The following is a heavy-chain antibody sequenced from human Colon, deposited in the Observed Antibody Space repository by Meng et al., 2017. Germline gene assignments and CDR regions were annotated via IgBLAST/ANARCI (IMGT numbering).Heavy chain of an antibody. V-gene: IGHV3-74*03. Sequence: EAQLVESGGGLVQPGGSLGLSCAASGFTFSSYWMHWVRQVLGKGLVWVSHISSDGSGTTYADSVQGRFTSSRDNAKNTVYLQMNSLRAEDTAVYFCARDDPGVGIDFWGQGTLVTVSS. CDR2: ISSDGSGT. J-gene: IGHJ4*02. CDR1: GFTFSSYW. D-gene: IGHD1-26*01. CDR3: ARDDPGVGIDF.